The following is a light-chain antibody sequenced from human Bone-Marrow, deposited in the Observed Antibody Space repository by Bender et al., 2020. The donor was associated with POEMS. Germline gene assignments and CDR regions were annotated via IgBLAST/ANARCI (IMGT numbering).Light chain of an antibody. CDR3: HVWDSGSDHAV. J-gene: IGLJ3*02. Sequence: SYELTQPPSVSVSPGQTASITCSGDKLGDKFACWYQQKAGQSPVLVIYQDTGRPSGIPERFSGSNSENTATLTISRVEVGDEADYHCHVWDSGSDHAVFGGGTKLTVL. CDR2: QDT. CDR1: KLGDKF. V-gene: IGLV3-1*01.